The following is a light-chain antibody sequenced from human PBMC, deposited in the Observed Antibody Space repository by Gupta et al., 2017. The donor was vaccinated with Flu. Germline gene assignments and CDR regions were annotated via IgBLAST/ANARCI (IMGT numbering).Light chain of an antibody. V-gene: IGKV3-15*01. CDR3: QQYNDWPIT. CDR2: AAS. CDR1: QSVFIN. Sequence: ERVMTQSPATLSVSQGKRATLSCRASQSVFINLAWFHQKPGQPPRLLIYAASTRATGGPARFSGSGSGTEFTLTISSVQSEEFAVYYCQQYNDWPITFGPGTKVDIK. J-gene: IGKJ3*01.